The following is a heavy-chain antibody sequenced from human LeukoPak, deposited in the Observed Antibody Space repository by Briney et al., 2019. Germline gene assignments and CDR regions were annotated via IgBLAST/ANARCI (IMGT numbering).Heavy chain of an antibody. Sequence: GGSLRLSCTTSGFTFGDYAMTWVRQAPGKGLEWVGFIRSKAYGGATEYAASVKGRFTISRDDSKSIAYLQMNSLKTEDTAVYYCTRDIKPDYYDSSGVEYFQHWGQGTLVTVSS. CDR1: GFTFGDYA. CDR2: IRSKAYGGAT. V-gene: IGHV3-49*04. J-gene: IGHJ1*01. CDR3: TRDIKPDYYDSSGVEYFQH. D-gene: IGHD3-22*01.